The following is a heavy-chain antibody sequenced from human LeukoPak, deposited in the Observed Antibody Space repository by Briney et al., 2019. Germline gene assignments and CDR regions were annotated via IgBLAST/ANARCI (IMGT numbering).Heavy chain of an antibody. J-gene: IGHJ4*02. CDR3: ARDDRYCTNGVCYYFGLDY. D-gene: IGHD2-8*01. CDR2: IFYGGST. Sequence: SETLSLTCTVSGGSISSYNGSWIRQPPGKGLEWVGNIFYGGSTNYNPSLKSRVTISVGTSNNQSSLKLSSVTAADTAVYYCARDDRYCTNGVCYYFGLDYWGQGTLVTVSS. V-gene: IGHV4-59*01. CDR1: GGSISSYN.